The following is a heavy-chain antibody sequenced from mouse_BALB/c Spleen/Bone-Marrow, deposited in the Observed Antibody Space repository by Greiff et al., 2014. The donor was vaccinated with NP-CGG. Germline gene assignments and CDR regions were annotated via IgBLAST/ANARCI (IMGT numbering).Heavy chain of an antibody. CDR2: ILPGSVTT. CDR3: ARDHFDY. Sequence: VQLQQSGAELMKPGASVKISCKATGYTFSSYWIEWIKQRPGPGLEWIGEILPGSVTTNYNGRFKGKATFTADTSSNTAYMQLSSLTSEDSAVYYCARDHFDYWGPGTTLTVSS. CDR1: GYTFSSYW. J-gene: IGHJ2*01. V-gene: IGHV1-9*01.